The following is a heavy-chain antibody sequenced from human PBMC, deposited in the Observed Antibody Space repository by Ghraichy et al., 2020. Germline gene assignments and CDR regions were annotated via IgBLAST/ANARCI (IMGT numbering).Heavy chain of an antibody. CDR1: GFTFSTYA. CDR3: AKSLKVGATYSVSAY. J-gene: IGHJ1*01. Sequence: GESLNISCAASGFTFSTYAMSWVRQAPGKGLEWVSAITGSGGSTYYADSVKGRFTISRDNSKNTLYLQVNSLRAEDTAVYYCAKSLKVGATYSVSAYWGQGTLGTVAS. CDR2: ITGSGGST. V-gene: IGHV3-23*01. D-gene: IGHD1-26*01.